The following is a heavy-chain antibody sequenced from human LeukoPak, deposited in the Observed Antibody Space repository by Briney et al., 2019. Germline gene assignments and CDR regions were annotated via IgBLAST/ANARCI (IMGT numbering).Heavy chain of an antibody. J-gene: IGHJ3*02. D-gene: IGHD6-19*01. Sequence: ASVKVSCKASGYTFTGYYMHWVRQAPGQGLEWMGWINPNSGGTNYAQKFQGRVTMTRDTSISTAYMELSRLRSDDTAVYYCARDLYSSGWTDAFDIRGQGTMVTVSS. V-gene: IGHV1-2*02. CDR3: ARDLYSSGWTDAFDI. CDR2: INPNSGGT. CDR1: GYTFTGYY.